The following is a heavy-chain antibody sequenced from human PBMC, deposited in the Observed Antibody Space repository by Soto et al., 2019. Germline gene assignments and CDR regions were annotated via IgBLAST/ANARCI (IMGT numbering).Heavy chain of an antibody. CDR1: GGTFSSYA. V-gene: IGHV1-69*13. Sequence: ASVKVSCKASGGTFSSYAISWVRQAPGQGLEWMGGIIPIFGTANYAQKFQGRVTITADESTSTAYMELSSLRSEDTAVHYWSRDVRYYDSSGPSMDVWGQGTTVTVSS. D-gene: IGHD3-22*01. CDR3: SRDVRYYDSSGPSMDV. CDR2: IIPIFGTA. J-gene: IGHJ6*02.